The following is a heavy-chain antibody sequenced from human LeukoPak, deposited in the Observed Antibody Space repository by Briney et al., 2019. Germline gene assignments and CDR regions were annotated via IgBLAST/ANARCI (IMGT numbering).Heavy chain of an antibody. Sequence: PGGSLRLSCAASGFTFSSYSMNWVRQAPGKGLEWVSSISSSSSYIYYADSVKGRFTISRDNAKNSLYLQMNSLRAEDTAVYYCAREVRDIVLMGARGHFDYWGQGTLVTVST. J-gene: IGHJ4*02. CDR3: AREVRDIVLMGARGHFDY. D-gene: IGHD2-8*01. V-gene: IGHV3-21*01. CDR1: GFTFSSYS. CDR2: ISSSSSYI.